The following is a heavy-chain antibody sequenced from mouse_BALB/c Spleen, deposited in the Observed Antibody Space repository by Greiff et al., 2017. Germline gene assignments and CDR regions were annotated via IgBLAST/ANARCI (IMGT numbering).Heavy chain of an antibody. V-gene: IGHV3-2*02. D-gene: IGHD2-14*01. Sequence: EVQLQESGPGLVKPSQSLSLTCTVTGYSITSDYAWNWIRQFPGNKLEWMGYISYSGSTSYNPSLKSRISITRDTSKNQFFLQLNSVTTEDTATYYCARSRYDRAWFAYWGQGTLVTVSA. CDR1: GYSITSDYA. J-gene: IGHJ3*01. CDR2: ISYSGST. CDR3: ARSRYDRAWFAY.